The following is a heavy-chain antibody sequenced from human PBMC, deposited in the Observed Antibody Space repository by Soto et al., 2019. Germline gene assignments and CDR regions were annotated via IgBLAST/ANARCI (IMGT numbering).Heavy chain of an antibody. D-gene: IGHD3-22*01. CDR3: ARASYSYYDSSGYYHLDY. J-gene: IGHJ4*02. Sequence: SETLSLTCTVSGGSISSGGYYWSWIRRHPGKGLEWIGYIYYSGSTYYNPSLKSRVTISVDTSKNQFSLKLSSVTAADTAVYYCARASYSYYDSSGYYHLDYWGQGTLVTVSS. CDR1: GGSISSGGYY. CDR2: IYYSGST. V-gene: IGHV4-31*03.